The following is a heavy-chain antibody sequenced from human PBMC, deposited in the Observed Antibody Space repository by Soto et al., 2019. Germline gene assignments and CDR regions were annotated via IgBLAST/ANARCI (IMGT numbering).Heavy chain of an antibody. CDR2: INPSGGSA. CDR3: ARAYLSSKLSLSYFDF. V-gene: IGHV1-46*01. D-gene: IGHD2-2*01. J-gene: IGHJ4*02. Sequence: QVQLVQSGAEVTRPGASVKVSCKASGYSFISHYIHWGRQAPEQGPEWMGFINPSGGSANLAQEFQGRVTMTRDTSTSTVYMELTILRSEDAAVYYCARAYLSSKLSLSYFDFWGQGTLVTVSS. CDR1: GYSFISHY.